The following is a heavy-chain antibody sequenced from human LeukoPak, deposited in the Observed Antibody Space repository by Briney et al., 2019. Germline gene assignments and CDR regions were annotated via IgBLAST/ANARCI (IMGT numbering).Heavy chain of an antibody. D-gene: IGHD1-1*01. CDR2: ISAYNDNT. CDR3: SVYNWNDNWFDP. J-gene: IGHJ5*02. Sequence: ASVKVSCKASAYTLTRYGINWVRLAPGQGLEWMGWISAYNDNTNNMQKFKGSITLTADTSTNTAYLELRSLRSDDTAVYYCSVYNWNDNWFDPWGQGTLVTVSS. CDR1: AYTLTRYG. V-gene: IGHV1-18*01.